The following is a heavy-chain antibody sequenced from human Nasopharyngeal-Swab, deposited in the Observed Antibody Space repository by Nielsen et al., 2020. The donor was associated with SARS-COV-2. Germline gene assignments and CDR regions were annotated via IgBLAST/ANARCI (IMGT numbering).Heavy chain of an antibody. Sequence: SETLSLTCTVSGGSISSSSNYWGWIRKPPGKGLEWIGYIYYSGSTNYNPSLKSRVTISVDTSKNQFSLKLSSVTAADTAVYYCARQGLFCSGGSCYYDAFDIWGQGTMVTVSS. CDR3: ARQGLFCSGGSCYYDAFDI. V-gene: IGHV4-61*05. CDR2: IYYSGST. D-gene: IGHD2-15*01. CDR1: GGSISSSSNY. J-gene: IGHJ3*02.